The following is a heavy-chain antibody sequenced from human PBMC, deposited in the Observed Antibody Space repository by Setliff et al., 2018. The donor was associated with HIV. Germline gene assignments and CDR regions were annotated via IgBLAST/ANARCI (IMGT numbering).Heavy chain of an antibody. D-gene: IGHD3-3*01. CDR1: GGSIWSGSYY. V-gene: IGHV4-61*09. J-gene: IGHJ5*02. CDR3: ARAVVFASGNFWFDP. Sequence: SETLSLTCTVSGGSIWSGSYYWTWIRQPAGKGLEWIGHITASGGATYNPSVKSRVSISLGSPSSEFSLRLTSVSAADTAVYYCARAVVFASGNFWFDPWGPGALVT. CDR2: ITASGGA.